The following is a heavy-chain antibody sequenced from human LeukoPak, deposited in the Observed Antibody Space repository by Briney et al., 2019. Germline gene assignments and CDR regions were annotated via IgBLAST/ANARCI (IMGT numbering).Heavy chain of an antibody. J-gene: IGHJ4*02. CDR1: GFTFSSYA. Sequence: GSLRLSCAASGFTFSSYAMSWVRQAPGKGLEWVSAISGSGGSTYYADSVKGRFTISRDNSKNTLYLQMNSLRAEGTAVYYCAKDLGITIFGVVDYWGQGTLVTVSS. CDR3: AKDLGITIFGVVDY. CDR2: ISGSGGST. D-gene: IGHD3-3*01. V-gene: IGHV3-23*01.